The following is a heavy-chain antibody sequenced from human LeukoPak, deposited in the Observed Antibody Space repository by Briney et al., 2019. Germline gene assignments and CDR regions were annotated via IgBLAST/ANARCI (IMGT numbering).Heavy chain of an antibody. J-gene: IGHJ6*03. Sequence: ASVKVSCKASGYTFTGYYMHWVRQAPGQGLEWMGWISAYNGNTNYAQKLQGRVTMTTDTSTSTAYMELRSLRSDDTAVYYCARDRYCSGGSCYVYYMDVWGKGTTVTISS. D-gene: IGHD2-15*01. CDR1: GYTFTGYY. V-gene: IGHV1-18*04. CDR2: ISAYNGNT. CDR3: ARDRYCSGGSCYVYYMDV.